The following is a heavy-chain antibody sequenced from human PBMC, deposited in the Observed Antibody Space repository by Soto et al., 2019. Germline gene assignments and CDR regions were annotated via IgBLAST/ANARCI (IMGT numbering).Heavy chain of an antibody. J-gene: IGHJ4*02. CDR3: ARDRVGRGPFDY. V-gene: IGHV4-31*03. Sequence: SETLSLTCTVSGGSISSGGYYWSWIRQHPGKGLEWIGYIYYSGSTYYNPSLKSRVTISVDTSKNQFSLKLSSVTAADTAVYYCARDRVGRGPFDYWGQGTLVTVSS. CDR2: IYYSGST. D-gene: IGHD3-10*01. CDR1: GGSISSGGYY.